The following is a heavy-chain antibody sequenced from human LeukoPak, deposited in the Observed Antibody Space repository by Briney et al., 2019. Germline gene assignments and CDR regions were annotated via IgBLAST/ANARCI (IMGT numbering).Heavy chain of an antibody. V-gene: IGHV3-23*01. J-gene: IGHJ4*02. CDR3: AKDILTGYSYFDY. D-gene: IGHD3-9*01. Sequence: PGGSLRLSCAASAFTFSSYAMSWVRQAPGKGLEWVSAISGSGAGTYYADSVKGRFTISRDNSKSTLYVQMNSLRAEDTAVYYCAKDILTGYSYFDYWGQGTLVTVSS. CDR1: AFTFSSYA. CDR2: ISGSGAGT.